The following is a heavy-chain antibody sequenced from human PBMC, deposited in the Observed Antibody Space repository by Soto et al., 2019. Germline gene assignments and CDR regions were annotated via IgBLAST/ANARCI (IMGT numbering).Heavy chain of an antibody. V-gene: IGHV4-31*01. CDR1: GDSISRDDYY. CDR3: ASARTGDYVGFDY. D-gene: IGHD3-9*01. J-gene: IGHJ4*02. CDR2: IYSSGNS. Sequence: QVQLQESGPGLVKPSQTLSLTCSVSGDSISRDDYYWSWIRQHPEKGLEWIAYIYSSGNSYYNPSLSSQVAISLDPSKNQFSLRLSSVTAADTGVYYCASARTGDYVGFDYWGQGTPASVSS.